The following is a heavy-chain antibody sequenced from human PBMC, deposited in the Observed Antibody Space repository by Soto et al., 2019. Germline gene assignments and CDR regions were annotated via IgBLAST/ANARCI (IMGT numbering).Heavy chain of an antibody. CDR3: AKENYYDSSGYDSYSYGMDV. CDR1: GFTFSNYG. Sequence: GSLRLSCAASGFTFSNYGMHWVRQAPGKGLEWVAVISYDGSNKYYADSVKGRFTISRDNSKNTLYVQMISLRAEDTAVYYCAKENYYDSSGYDSYSYGMDVWGQGTTVTVSS. V-gene: IGHV3-30*18. J-gene: IGHJ6*02. CDR2: ISYDGSNK. D-gene: IGHD3-22*01.